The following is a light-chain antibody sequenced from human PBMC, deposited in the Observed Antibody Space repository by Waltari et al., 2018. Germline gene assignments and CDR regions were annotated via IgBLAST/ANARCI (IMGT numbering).Light chain of an antibody. Sequence: EVVLTQSPGTLSLSPGERATLSCRTSKSVGSTLAWYQQKPGQAPRLLIYAESTRATGIPDRFSGSGSGTDFSLTITRLEPEDFAVYYCQHYVRLPVTFGQGTKVEIK. J-gene: IGKJ1*01. CDR3: QHYVRLPVT. CDR1: KSVGST. CDR2: AES. V-gene: IGKV3-20*01.